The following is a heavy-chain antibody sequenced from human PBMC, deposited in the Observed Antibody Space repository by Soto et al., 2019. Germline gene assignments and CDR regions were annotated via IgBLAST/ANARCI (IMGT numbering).Heavy chain of an antibody. CDR1: GFTFSDFA. CDR2: IYGGGNGP. CDR3: AKMEGMDPWAYSFDY. D-gene: IGHD2-2*03. J-gene: IGHJ4*02. V-gene: IGHV3-23*01. Sequence: EVQVLESGGGLVQPGGSLRLSCAATGFTFSDFAMSWVRQAPGKGLEWVSRIYGGGNGPHYADSVKGRVTISRDNSKNTLYLQMNRLRAEVTAVYYCAKMEGMDPWAYSFDYWCQGTLVTVSS.